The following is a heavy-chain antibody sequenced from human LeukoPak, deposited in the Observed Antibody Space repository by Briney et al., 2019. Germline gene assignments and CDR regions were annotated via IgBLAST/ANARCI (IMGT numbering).Heavy chain of an antibody. CDR2: IYYSGST. CDR1: GGSISSYY. V-gene: IGHV4-59*01. CDR3: AREVGYSNYFDY. D-gene: IGHD2-15*01. Sequence: ETSETLSLTCTVSGGSISSYYWSWIRQPPGKGLEWIGYIYYSGSTNYNPSLKSRVTISVDTSKNQFSLKLSSVTAADTAVYYCAREVGYSNYFDYWGQGTLVTVSS. J-gene: IGHJ4*02.